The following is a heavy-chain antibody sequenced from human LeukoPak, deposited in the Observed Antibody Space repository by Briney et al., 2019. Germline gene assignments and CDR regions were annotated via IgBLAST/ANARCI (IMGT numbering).Heavy chain of an antibody. V-gene: IGHV4-31*03. CDR2: IYYSGST. CDR3: AREFGGVTMVRGVSPSGYFDY. Sequence: SETLSLTCTVSGGSISSGGYYWSWIRQHPGKGLEWIGYIYYSGSTYYNPSLKSRVTISVDTSKNQFSLKLSSVTAADTAVYYCAREFGGVTMVRGVSPSGYFDYWGQGTLVTVSS. J-gene: IGHJ4*02. D-gene: IGHD3-10*01. CDR1: GGSISSGGYY.